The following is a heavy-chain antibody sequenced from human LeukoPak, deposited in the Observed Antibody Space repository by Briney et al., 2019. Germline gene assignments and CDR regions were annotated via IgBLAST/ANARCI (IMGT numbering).Heavy chain of an antibody. Sequence: GESLKISCKGSGYSFTSYWIGWVRQMPGKGLEWMGIIYPGDSDTRYSPSFQGQVTISADKSISTAYLQWSSLKASDTAMYYCATQGGYGGDPDAFDIWGQGTMATVSS. D-gene: IGHD4-17*01. CDR3: ATQGGYGGDPDAFDI. CDR2: IYPGDSDT. J-gene: IGHJ3*02. V-gene: IGHV5-51*01. CDR1: GYSFTSYW.